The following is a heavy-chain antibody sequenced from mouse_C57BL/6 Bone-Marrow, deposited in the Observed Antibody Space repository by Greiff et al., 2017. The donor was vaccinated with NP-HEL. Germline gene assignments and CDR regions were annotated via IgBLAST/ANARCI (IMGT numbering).Heavy chain of an antibody. CDR1: GYTFTSYW. CDR2: IYPGSGST. CDR3: ARGEGWDEAWFAY. J-gene: IGHJ3*01. V-gene: IGHV1-55*01. D-gene: IGHD3-3*01. Sequence: QVQLQQPGAELVKPGASVKMSCKASGYTFTSYWITWVRQRPGQGLEWIGDIYPGSGSTNYNEKFKSKATLTVDTSSSTAYMQLSSLTSEDSAVYYCARGEGWDEAWFAYWGQETLVTVSA.